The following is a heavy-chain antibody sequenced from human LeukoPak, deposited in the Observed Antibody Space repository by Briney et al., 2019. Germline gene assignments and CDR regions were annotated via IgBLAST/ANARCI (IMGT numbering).Heavy chain of an antibody. J-gene: IGHJ4*02. D-gene: IGHD6-19*01. CDR2: MNPNSGAT. V-gene: IGHV1-8*01. CDR1: GYTFTSYD. CDR3: AAIAVAGTDFDY. Sequence: ASVKVSCKASGYTFTSYDFNWLRRATGQGPEWMGWMNPNSGATGYAQKFQGRVTMTRDTSTSTVYMELSSLRSEDTAVYYCAAIAVAGTDFDYWGQGTLVTVSS.